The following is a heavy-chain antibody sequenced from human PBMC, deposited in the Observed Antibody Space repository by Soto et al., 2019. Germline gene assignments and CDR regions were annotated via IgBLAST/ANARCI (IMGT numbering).Heavy chain of an antibody. CDR1: GFTFSSYS. J-gene: IGHJ6*03. CDR3: ARVSTTGDRRGYYYMDV. D-gene: IGHD7-27*01. Sequence: EGSLRLSCAASGFTFSSYSMNWVRQAPGKGLEWVSYISSSSSTIYYADSVKGRFTISRDNAKNSLYLQMNSLRAEDTAVYYCARVSTTGDRRGYYYMDVWGKGTTVTVSS. V-gene: IGHV3-48*04. CDR2: ISSSSSTI.